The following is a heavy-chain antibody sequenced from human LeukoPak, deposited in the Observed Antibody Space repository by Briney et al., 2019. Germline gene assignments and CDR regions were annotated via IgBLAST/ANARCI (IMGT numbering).Heavy chain of an antibody. CDR2: ITSSGGRT. Sequence: GGSLRLSCAASGFSISDNFMDWVRQAPGMGLEWVSSITSSGGRTYYADSVKGRFAISRDNSKNSLYLQMSSLRAEDAAVYYCARDSGSSPQPTDYWGQGSLVTVSS. CDR3: ARDSGSSPQPTDY. V-gene: IGHV3-11*01. J-gene: IGHJ4*02. CDR1: GFSISDNF. D-gene: IGHD1-26*01.